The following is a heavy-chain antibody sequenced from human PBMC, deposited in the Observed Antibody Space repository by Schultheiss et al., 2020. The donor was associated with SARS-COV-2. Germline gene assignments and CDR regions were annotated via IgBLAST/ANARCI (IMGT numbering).Heavy chain of an antibody. V-gene: IGHV3-21*04. J-gene: IGHJ4*02. CDR3: AKDFGGYDSSGYFNY. CDR2: ISSSSSYI. Sequence: GGSLRLSCAASGFTVSSNYMSWVRQAPGKGLEWVSSISSSSSYIYYADSVKGRFTISRDNSKNTLYLQMNSLRAEDTAVYYCAKDFGGYDSSGYFNYWGQGTLVTVSS. D-gene: IGHD3-22*01. CDR1: GFTVSSNY.